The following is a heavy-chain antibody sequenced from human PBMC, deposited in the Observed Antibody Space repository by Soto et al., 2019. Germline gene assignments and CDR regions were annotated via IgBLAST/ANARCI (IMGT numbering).Heavy chain of an antibody. V-gene: IGHV2-26*01. CDR2: IFANDEK. CDR3: ARSPYSSGYYYAIDY. CDR1: GFSLSSARMG. Sequence: SGPTLVNPTETLTLTCTVSGFSLSSARMGVSWIRQPPGKALEWLAHIFANDEKSFSSSLKSRLTISKDTSKSQVVLTMTNMDPVDTAVYYCARSPYSSGYYYAIDYWGQGTQVTVSS. J-gene: IGHJ4*02. D-gene: IGHD3-22*01.